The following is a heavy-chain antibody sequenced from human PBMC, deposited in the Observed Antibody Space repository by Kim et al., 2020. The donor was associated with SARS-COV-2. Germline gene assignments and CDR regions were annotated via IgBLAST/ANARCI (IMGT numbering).Heavy chain of an antibody. CDR3: ARVWRSSSSSLYYYYGMDV. D-gene: IGHD6-6*01. CDR2: INHSGST. CDR1: GGSFSGYY. V-gene: IGHV4-34*01. Sequence: SETLSLTCAVYGGSFSGYYWSWIRQPPGKGLEWIGEINHSGSTNYNPSLKSRVTISVDTSKNQFSLKLSSVTAADTAVYYCARVWRSSSSSLYYYYGMDVWGQGTKGTVSS. J-gene: IGHJ6*02.